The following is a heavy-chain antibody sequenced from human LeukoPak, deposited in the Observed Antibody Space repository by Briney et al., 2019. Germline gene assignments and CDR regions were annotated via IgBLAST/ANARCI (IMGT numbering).Heavy chain of an antibody. CDR1: GFTFDDYG. V-gene: IGHV3-20*04. J-gene: IGHJ4*02. D-gene: IGHD6-6*01. CDR2: INWNGGST. CDR3: ARAYSSSSFFDY. Sequence: GGSLRLSCAASGFTFDDYGMSWVRQAPGKGLEWVSGINWNGGSTGYADSVKGRFTISRDNAKNSLYLQMNSLRAENTALYYCARAYSSSSFFDYWGQGTLVTVSS.